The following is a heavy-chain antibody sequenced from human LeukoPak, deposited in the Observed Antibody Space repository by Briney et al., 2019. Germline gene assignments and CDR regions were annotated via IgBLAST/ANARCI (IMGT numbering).Heavy chain of an antibody. Sequence: GESLKISCKGSGYSFTSNWISWVRQMPGKGLEWIGRIDPSDSYTNYSPSFQGHVTISADKSISTAYLQWSSLKASDTAMYYCAREMATINYFDYWGQGTLVTVSS. J-gene: IGHJ4*02. V-gene: IGHV5-10-1*01. D-gene: IGHD5-24*01. CDR1: GYSFTSNW. CDR2: IDPSDSYT. CDR3: AREMATINYFDY.